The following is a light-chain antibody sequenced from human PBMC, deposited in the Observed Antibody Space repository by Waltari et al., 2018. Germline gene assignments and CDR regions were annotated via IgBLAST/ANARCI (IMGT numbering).Light chain of an antibody. CDR2: GHN. J-gene: IGLJ3*02. Sequence: QSVLTQPPSLSGAPGQSVTISCTESSSNIGAHSDVHWSRQLPGTATKLLIYGHNNRPSGVPDRFSGSRSGTSASLAITGLQAEDEADYYCQSYDSGLSGWVFGGGTKLTVL. V-gene: IGLV1-40*01. CDR1: SSNIGAHSD. CDR3: QSYDSGLSGWV.